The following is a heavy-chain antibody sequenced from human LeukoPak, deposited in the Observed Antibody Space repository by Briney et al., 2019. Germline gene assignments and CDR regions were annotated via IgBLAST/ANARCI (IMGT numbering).Heavy chain of an antibody. Sequence: GASVKVSCKASGGTFSSYAISWVRQAPGQGLEWMGGIIPIFGTANYAQKFQGRVTITADESTSTAYMELSSLRSEDTAVYYCAIDYSRSWYYAFDIWGQGTMVTVSS. D-gene: IGHD6-13*01. CDR2: IIPIFGTA. CDR1: GGTFSSYA. CDR3: AIDYSRSWYYAFDI. J-gene: IGHJ3*02. V-gene: IGHV1-69*13.